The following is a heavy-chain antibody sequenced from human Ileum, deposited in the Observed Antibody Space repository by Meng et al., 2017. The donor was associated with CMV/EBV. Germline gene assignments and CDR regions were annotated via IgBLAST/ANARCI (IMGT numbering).Heavy chain of an antibody. CDR3: VRDTPHGRFDP. CDR2: IDNDGSDT. CDR1: GFTFNNYW. J-gene: IGHJ5*02. V-gene: IGHV3-74*01. Sequence: GESLKISCAASGFTFNNYWMHWVRQAPGGGLVWLSRIDNDGSDTIYADSVKGRFTVSRDNARNTLYLQMNNLRDEDTAVYYCVRDTPHGRFDPWGQGTLVTVSS. D-gene: IGHD2-15*01.